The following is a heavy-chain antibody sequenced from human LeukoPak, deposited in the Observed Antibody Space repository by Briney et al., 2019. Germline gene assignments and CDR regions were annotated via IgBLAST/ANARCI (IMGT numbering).Heavy chain of an antibody. J-gene: IGHJ4*02. CDR3: ARGHSSGWSRNDY. D-gene: IGHD6-19*01. CDR2: FDPEDGET. CDR1: GYTLTELS. Sequence: ASVKVSCKVSGYTLTELSMHWVRQAPGKGLEWMGGFDPEDGETIYAQKFQGRVTMTRNTSISTAYMELSSLRSEDTAVYYCARGHSSGWSRNDYWGQGTLVTVSS. V-gene: IGHV1-24*01.